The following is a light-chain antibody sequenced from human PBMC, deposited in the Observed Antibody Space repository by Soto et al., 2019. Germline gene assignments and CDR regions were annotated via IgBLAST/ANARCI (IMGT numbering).Light chain of an antibody. V-gene: IGKV3-20*01. Sequence: VLTQSPGTLSLSPGERATLSCRASQSVSSSYLAWYQQKPGQAPRLLIYGASSRATGIPDRFSGSGSGTAFTLTISRLEPEDFAVYYCHQYGSLYTFGQGTSLEIK. CDR1: QSVSSSY. J-gene: IGKJ2*01. CDR2: GAS. CDR3: HQYGSLYT.